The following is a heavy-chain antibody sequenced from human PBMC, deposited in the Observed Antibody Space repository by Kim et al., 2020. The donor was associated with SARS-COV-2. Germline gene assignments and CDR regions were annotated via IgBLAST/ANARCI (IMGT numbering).Heavy chain of an antibody. V-gene: IGHV1-69*13. D-gene: IGHD6-6*01. CDR2: IIPIFGTA. CDR1: GGTFSSYA. Sequence: SVKVSCKSSGGTFSSYAISWVRQAPGQGLEWMGGIIPIFGTANYAQKFQGRVTITADESTSTAYMELSSLRSEDTAVYYCAREGIAARRQFPTTYYYYGMDVWGQGTTVTVSS. J-gene: IGHJ6*02. CDR3: AREGIAARRQFPTTYYYYGMDV.